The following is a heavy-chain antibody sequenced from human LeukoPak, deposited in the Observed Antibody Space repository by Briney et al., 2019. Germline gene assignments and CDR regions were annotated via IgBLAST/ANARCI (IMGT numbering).Heavy chain of an antibody. D-gene: IGHD3-22*01. CDR2: IYRSGST. J-gene: IGHJ4*02. V-gene: IGHV4-61*02. CDR3: ASDYFDRTGYYGFIY. Sequence: SETLSLTCTVSGGSISSGSYYWNWIRQPAGKGLEWIGRIYRSGSTNYNPSLKSRVTMSVDTSKKQFSLRLSSVTAADTAIYYCASDYFDRTGYYGFIYWGQGSLVTISS. CDR1: GGSISSGSYY.